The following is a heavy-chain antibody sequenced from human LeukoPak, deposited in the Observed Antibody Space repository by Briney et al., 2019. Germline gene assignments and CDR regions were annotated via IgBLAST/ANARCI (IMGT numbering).Heavy chain of an antibody. Sequence: GASVKVSCKASGGTFSNDAISWVRQAPGQGLEWMGGIIPIFGTANYAQKFQGRVTITADESTSTAYMELSSLRSEDTAVYYCARTFDGGSAAAGTPQGGGFDPWGQGTLVTVSS. V-gene: IGHV1-69*13. CDR2: IIPIFGTA. CDR1: GGTFSNDA. D-gene: IGHD6-13*01. CDR3: ARTFDGGSAAAGTPQGGGFDP. J-gene: IGHJ5*02.